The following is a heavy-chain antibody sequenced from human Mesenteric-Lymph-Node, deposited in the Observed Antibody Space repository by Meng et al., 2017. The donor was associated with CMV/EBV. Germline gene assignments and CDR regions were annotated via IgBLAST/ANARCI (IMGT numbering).Heavy chain of an antibody. CDR2: ISSSSSYI. J-gene: IGHJ4*02. CDR3: ARGSTVGD. CDR1: GFTFSSYS. Sequence: GESLKISCAASGFTFSSYSMNWVRQAPGKGLEWVSSISSSSSYIYYADSVKGRFTISRDNAQNSLYLQMSSLRVDDTAVYYCARGSTVGDWGQGTLVTVSS. D-gene: IGHD1-26*01. V-gene: IGHV3-21*01.